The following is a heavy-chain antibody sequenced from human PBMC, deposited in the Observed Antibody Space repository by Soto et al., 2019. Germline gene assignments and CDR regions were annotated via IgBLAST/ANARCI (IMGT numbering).Heavy chain of an antibody. J-gene: IGHJ4*02. CDR2: IIPIFGTA. V-gene: IGHV1-69*01. CDR3: ATLEDYYDSSGIGKYYFDY. D-gene: IGHD3-22*01. Sequence: QVQLVQSGAEVKKPGSSVKVSCKASGGTFSSYAISWVRQAPGQGLEWMGGIIPIFGTANYAQKFQGRVTITADESTSTAYMELSSLRSEDTAVYYCATLEDYYDSSGIGKYYFDYWGRGTLVTVSS. CDR1: GGTFSSYA.